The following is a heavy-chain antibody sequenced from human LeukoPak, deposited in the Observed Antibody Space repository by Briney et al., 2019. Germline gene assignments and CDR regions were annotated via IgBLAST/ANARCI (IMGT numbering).Heavy chain of an antibody. V-gene: IGHV3-30-3*01. D-gene: IGHD2-2*01. Sequence: GGSLRLSCAASGFTFSGYPIHWVRQAPGKGLEWVAVISYDGSNKYYADSVKGRFTISGDNSKNTLYLQMNSLRAEDTAVYYCARDEGYCSRTSCYRASKGMDVWGQGTAVIVSS. J-gene: IGHJ6*02. CDR2: ISYDGSNK. CDR3: ARDEGYCSRTSCYRASKGMDV. CDR1: GFTFSGYP.